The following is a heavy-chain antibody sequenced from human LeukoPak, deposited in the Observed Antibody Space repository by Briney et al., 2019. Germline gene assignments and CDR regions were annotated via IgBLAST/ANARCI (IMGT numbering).Heavy chain of an antibody. Sequence: ASVKVSCKASGYTFTSYDINWVRQATGQGLEWMGWMNPNSGNTGYAQKFQGRVTMTRNTSISTAYMELSSLRFEDTAVYYCARERLLWFGELLYIPYYYYGMDVWGQGTTVTVSS. J-gene: IGHJ6*02. CDR3: ARERLLWFGELLYIPYYYYGMDV. D-gene: IGHD3-10*01. CDR2: MNPNSGNT. CDR1: GYTFTSYD. V-gene: IGHV1-8*01.